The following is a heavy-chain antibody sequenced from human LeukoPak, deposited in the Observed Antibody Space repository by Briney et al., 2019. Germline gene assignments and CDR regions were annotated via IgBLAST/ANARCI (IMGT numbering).Heavy chain of an antibody. Sequence: AGGSLRLSCAASGFTFSGSAMHWVRQAAGKGREGVGRIRSKANSYATAYAGAVKGRFSISRDDLKKAAYMQMNSLKTEDTAVYYCTNSYYYDTSGYADHMDVWGKGTTVAVSS. CDR2: IRSKANSYAT. D-gene: IGHD3-22*01. V-gene: IGHV3-73*01. CDR1: GFTFSGSA. J-gene: IGHJ6*03. CDR3: TNSYYYDTSGYADHMDV.